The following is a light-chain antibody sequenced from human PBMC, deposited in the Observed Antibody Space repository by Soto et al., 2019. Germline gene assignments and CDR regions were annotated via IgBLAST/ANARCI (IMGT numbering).Light chain of an antibody. Sequence: QTVVTQPPSVSGAPGQRVTISCTVSRSNIGAGYAVHWYQQLPGTAPKLLIYDNTNRPSGVPDRFSASESGTSASLAITGLQSEDEADYYCQSYDTSLSASVFGGGTQLTVL. V-gene: IGLV1-40*01. J-gene: IGLJ2*01. CDR2: DNT. CDR1: RSNIGAGYA. CDR3: QSYDTSLSASV.